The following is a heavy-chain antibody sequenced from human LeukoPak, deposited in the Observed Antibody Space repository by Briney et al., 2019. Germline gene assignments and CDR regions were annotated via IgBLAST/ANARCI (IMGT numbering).Heavy chain of an antibody. D-gene: IGHD3-10*01. J-gene: IGHJ4*02. Sequence: SETLSLTCSASGGSISGYYWSWIRHPPGKGLEWIGYIHSTGSTDYNPSLKSRVTMSVDTSKNQFSLKLGSVTAADTAVYYCARHLDYYGSGSYEYWGQGTLVTVSS. CDR2: IHSTGST. CDR3: ARHLDYYGSGSYEY. CDR1: GGSISGYY. V-gene: IGHV4-59*08.